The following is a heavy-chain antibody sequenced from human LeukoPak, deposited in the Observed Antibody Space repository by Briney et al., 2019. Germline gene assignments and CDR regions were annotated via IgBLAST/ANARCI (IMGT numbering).Heavy chain of an antibody. CDR3: AKDGGSDPDSFDI. V-gene: IGHV3-30*02. D-gene: IGHD2-15*01. Sequence: PGGSLRLSCAASGFIFNTYVMHWVGQAPGKGLEWLAFIRYDGSNKNYADCVKGRFTISRDNTKNSLYLQMNSLRAEDTAVYYCAKDGGSDPDSFDIWGQGTMVTVSS. J-gene: IGHJ3*02. CDR2: IRYDGSNK. CDR1: GFIFNTYV.